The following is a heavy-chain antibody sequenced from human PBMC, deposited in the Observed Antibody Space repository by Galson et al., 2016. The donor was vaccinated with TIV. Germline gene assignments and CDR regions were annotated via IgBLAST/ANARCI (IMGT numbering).Heavy chain of an antibody. V-gene: IGHV3-7*01. CDR2: INDGGSEK. CDR3: ARMLFDIVQAPAATPTGYFDP. J-gene: IGHJ5*02. Sequence: SLRLSCAASRFSFHTYWMSWLRQAPGKGLERVASINDGGSEKDYVDSVKGRFTISRDNAHTSLYLQMDSLRAEDTAVYYCARMLFDIVQAPAATPTGYFDPWGQGTLVTVSS. CDR1: RFSFHTYW. D-gene: IGHD2-2*01.